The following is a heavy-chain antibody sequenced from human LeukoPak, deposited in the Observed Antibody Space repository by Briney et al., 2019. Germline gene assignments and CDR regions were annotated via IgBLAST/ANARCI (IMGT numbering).Heavy chain of an antibody. J-gene: IGHJ6*02. CDR3: AKSLTVVASRPNYYYYYGMDV. D-gene: IGHD2-15*01. CDR1: GGSISSGGYY. Sequence: SETLSLTCTVSGGSISSGGYYWSWIRQHPGKGLEWIGYIYYSGSTYYNPSLKSRVTISVDTSKNQFSLKLSSVTAADTAVYYCAKSLTVVASRPNYYYYYGMDVWGQGTTVTVSS. V-gene: IGHV4-31*03. CDR2: IYYSGST.